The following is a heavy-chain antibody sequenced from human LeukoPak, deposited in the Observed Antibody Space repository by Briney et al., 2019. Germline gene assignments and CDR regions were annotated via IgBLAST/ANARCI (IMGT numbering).Heavy chain of an antibody. V-gene: IGHV4-39*07. Sequence: SETLSLTCTVSGGSISSSSYYWGWIRQPPGKGLEWIGNIFHSGNTYYNPSLKSRVTISVDTSKNQFSLRLSSVTAADTAVYYCAREEWEDSVEYWGQGTLVTVSS. CDR1: GGSISSSSYY. CDR2: IFHSGNT. D-gene: IGHD1-26*01. J-gene: IGHJ4*02. CDR3: AREEWEDSVEY.